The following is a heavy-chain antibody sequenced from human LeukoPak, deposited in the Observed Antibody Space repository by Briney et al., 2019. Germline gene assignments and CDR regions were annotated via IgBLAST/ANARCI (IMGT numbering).Heavy chain of an antibody. V-gene: IGHV1-18*01. Sequence: ASVKVSCKASGYTFTSYGISWVRQAPGQGLEWMGWISAYNGNTNYAQKLQGRVTMTTDTSTTTAYMELRSLRSDDTAVYYCAREYCSGGSCYPTDAFDTWGQGTMVTVSS. D-gene: IGHD2-15*01. CDR3: AREYCSGGSCYPTDAFDT. CDR1: GYTFTSYG. CDR2: ISAYNGNT. J-gene: IGHJ3*02.